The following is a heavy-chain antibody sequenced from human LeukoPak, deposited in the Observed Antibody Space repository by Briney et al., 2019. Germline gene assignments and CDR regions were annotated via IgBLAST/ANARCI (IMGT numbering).Heavy chain of an antibody. CDR3: ARGEWSSSPFDY. J-gene: IGHJ4*02. CDR2: ISSSSSYI. Sequence: GGSLRLSCAACGFTFSSYSMNWVRQAPGKGLEWVSFISSSSSYIYYADSMKGRFTISRDNAKNSLYLQMNSLKAEDTAVYYCARGEWSSSPFDYWGQGTLVTVSS. D-gene: IGHD6-6*01. V-gene: IGHV3-21*01. CDR1: GFTFSSYS.